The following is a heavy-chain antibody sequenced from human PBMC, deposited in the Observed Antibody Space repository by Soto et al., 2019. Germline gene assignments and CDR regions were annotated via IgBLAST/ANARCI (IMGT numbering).Heavy chain of an antibody. D-gene: IGHD6-19*01. CDR2: ISPKSGGT. CDR1: GYTFIDYY. J-gene: IGHJ4*02. V-gene: IGHV1-2*02. Sequence: QVQLVQSGAEVKKPGASVKVSCEASGYTFIDYYMHWARQAPGQGFEWMGRISPKSGGTNYAQKFQGRVTMTWDTSFNTAYMELSSIMSEDTAVYYCARPPGYISDWYYFDLWGQGTLVTVSS. CDR3: ARPPGYISDWYYFDL.